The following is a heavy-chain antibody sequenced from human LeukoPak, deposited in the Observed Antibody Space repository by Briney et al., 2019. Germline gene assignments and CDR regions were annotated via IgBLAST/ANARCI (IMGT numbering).Heavy chain of an antibody. Sequence: SETLSLTCAVYGGSFSGYYWSWIRQPPGKGLEWIGYIYYSGSTNYNPSLKSRVTISVDTSKNQFSLKLSSVTAADTAVYYCARESSNDYVWGSYRYFDYWGQGTLVTVSS. V-gene: IGHV4-59*01. CDR1: GGSFSGYY. D-gene: IGHD3-16*02. J-gene: IGHJ4*02. CDR3: ARESSNDYVWGSYRYFDY. CDR2: IYYSGST.